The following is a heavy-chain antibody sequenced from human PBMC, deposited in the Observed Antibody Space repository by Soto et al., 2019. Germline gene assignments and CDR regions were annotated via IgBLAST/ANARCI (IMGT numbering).Heavy chain of an antibody. CDR1: GFPFSKYP. D-gene: IGHD2-2*01. J-gene: IGHJ5*02. V-gene: IGHV3-33*01. CDR3: AREKGVYCTEPSCCAGFDP. CDR2: IWYDGSNK. Sequence: QVQLVESGGGVVQPGRSLRLSCAASGFPFSKYPMHWVRQAPGKGLEWVAVIWYDGSNKYYADSVKGRFTISRDNSLKPLDLQMNSLRVEDTAVYYCAREKGVYCTEPSCCAGFDPWCQGTLVTVSS.